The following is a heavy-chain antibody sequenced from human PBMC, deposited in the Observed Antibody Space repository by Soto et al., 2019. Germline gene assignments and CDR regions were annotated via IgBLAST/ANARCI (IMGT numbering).Heavy chain of an antibody. CDR3: AKSPGVVTVTTSFDP. Sequence: ETRSRTCAVYGGSFSCYYWSWIRQAPGKGLEWVSAISGSGASTYDADSVNGRFTISRDNSNNTLYLQMNSLRAEDTAVYYCAKSPGVVTVTTSFDPWGQGTSVTVSS. J-gene: IGHJ5*02. V-gene: IGHV3-23*01. CDR2: ISGSGAST. CDR1: GGSFSCYY. D-gene: IGHD4-17*01.